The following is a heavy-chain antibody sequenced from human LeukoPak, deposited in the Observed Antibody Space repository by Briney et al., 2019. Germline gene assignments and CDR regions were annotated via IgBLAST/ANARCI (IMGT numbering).Heavy chain of an antibody. CDR1: GGSISSSSYY. D-gene: IGHD2-2*01. V-gene: IGHV4-39*01. CDR3: ARNTRDYFDY. Sequence: PSETLSLTCTVSGGSISSSSYYWGWIRQPPGKGLEWIGSIYYSGSTYYNPSLKSRVTISVDTSKNQFSLKLSSVSAADTAVYYCARNTRDYFDYWGQGTLVTVSS. CDR2: IYYSGST. J-gene: IGHJ4*02.